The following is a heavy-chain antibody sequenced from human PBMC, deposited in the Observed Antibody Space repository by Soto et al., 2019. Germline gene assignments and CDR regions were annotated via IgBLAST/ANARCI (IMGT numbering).Heavy chain of an antibody. D-gene: IGHD1-26*01. CDR1: GFDFTYYA. CDR3: AKDEGVGGTLGLFDY. Sequence: QVQLVESGGGAVQPGESLRLSCVASGFDFTYYAMHWVRQAPGKGLESVAVMSSDGSKIHHTDSVKGRFTISRDNSKNTQYLQMNCLRKEDTAGYFCAKDEGVGGTLGLFDYWGQGTLVSVSS. V-gene: IGHV3-30*18. CDR2: MSSDGSKI. J-gene: IGHJ4*02.